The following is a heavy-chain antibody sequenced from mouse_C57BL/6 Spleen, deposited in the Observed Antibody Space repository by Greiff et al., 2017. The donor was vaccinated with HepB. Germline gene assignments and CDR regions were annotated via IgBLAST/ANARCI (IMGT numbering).Heavy chain of an antibody. D-gene: IGHD1-1*01. Sequence: QVQLQQPGAELVKPGASVKLSCKASGYTFTSYWMHWVKQRPGQGLEWIGMIHPNSGSTNYNEKFKSKATLTVDKSSSTAYMQLSSLPSEDSAVYYCARSSSYGSSGYFEVWGTGTTVTVSS. J-gene: IGHJ1*03. CDR3: ARSSSYGSSGYFEV. CDR2: IHPNSGST. CDR1: GYTFTSYW. V-gene: IGHV1-64*01.